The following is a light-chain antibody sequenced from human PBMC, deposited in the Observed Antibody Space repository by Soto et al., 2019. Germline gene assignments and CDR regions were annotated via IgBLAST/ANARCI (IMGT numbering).Light chain of an antibody. CDR3: QQLNSYPRT. CDR2: AAS. J-gene: IGKJ1*01. Sequence: DIQLTQSPSFLSASVGDRVIITCRASQGISSYLAWYKQKPGRAPKLLIYAASTLQSGVPSRFSGSGSGTEFTLTISSLQPEDFATYYCQQLNSYPRTFGQGTKVEIK. CDR1: QGISSY. V-gene: IGKV1-9*01.